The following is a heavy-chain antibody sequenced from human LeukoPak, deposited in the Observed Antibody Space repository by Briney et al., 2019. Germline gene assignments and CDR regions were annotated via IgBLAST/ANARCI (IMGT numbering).Heavy chain of an antibody. CDR2: IYSGGST. CDR1: GFTVSSNY. D-gene: IGHD4-23*01. Sequence: PGGSLRLSCAASGFTVSSNYMSWVRQAPGKGLEWVSVIYSGGSTYYADSVKGRFTISRDNSKNTLYLQMNSLRAEDTAVYYCARDRRWPYYFDYWGQGTLVTASS. CDR3: ARDRRWPYYFDY. J-gene: IGHJ4*02. V-gene: IGHV3-66*01.